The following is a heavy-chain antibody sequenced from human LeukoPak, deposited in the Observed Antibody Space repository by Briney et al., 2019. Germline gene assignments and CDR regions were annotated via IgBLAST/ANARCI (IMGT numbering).Heavy chain of an antibody. CDR1: GYTFTSYA. CDR3: ARGFLTRYFDSLFKPTFDY. CDR2: INTNTGNP. D-gene: IGHD3-9*01. J-gene: IGHJ4*02. Sequence: ASVKVSCKASGYTFTSYAMNWVRQAPGQGLEWMGWINTNTGNPTYAQGFTGRFVFSLDTSVSTACLQISSLKAEDTAVYYCARGFLTRYFDSLFKPTFDYWGQGTLVTVSS. V-gene: IGHV7-4-1*02.